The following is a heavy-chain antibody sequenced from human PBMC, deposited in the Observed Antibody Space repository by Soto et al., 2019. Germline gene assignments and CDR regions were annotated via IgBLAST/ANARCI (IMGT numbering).Heavy chain of an antibody. V-gene: IGHV4-30-2*01. D-gene: IGHD4-17*01. Sequence: SETLSLTCAVSGGSISSGGYSWSWIRQPPGKGLEWIGYIYHSGTTYYNPSLKSRVTISVDRSKNQYSLKLSSVAAADTAVYYCARAHYGDYGYGMDVWGQGTTVTVSS. CDR1: GGSISSGGYS. J-gene: IGHJ6*02. CDR3: ARAHYGDYGYGMDV. CDR2: IYHSGTT.